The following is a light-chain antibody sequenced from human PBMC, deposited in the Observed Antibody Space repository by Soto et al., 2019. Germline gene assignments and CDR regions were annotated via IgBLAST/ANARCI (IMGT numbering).Light chain of an antibody. J-gene: IGKJ1*01. CDR3: QQYDNLLT. CDR1: QDISNY. Sequence: DIQMTQSPSSLSASVGDRVTIACQASQDISNYLNWYQQKPGKAPKLLIYDASNLETGVPSRLSGSGSGTDFTFTIRSLQPEDIATYYCQQYDNLLTFGQGTKVDIK. CDR2: DAS. V-gene: IGKV1-33*01.